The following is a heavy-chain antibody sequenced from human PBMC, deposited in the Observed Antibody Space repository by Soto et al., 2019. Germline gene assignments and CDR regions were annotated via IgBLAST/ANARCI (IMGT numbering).Heavy chain of an antibody. J-gene: IGHJ4*02. D-gene: IGHD6-13*01. CDR1: GGSISSGDYY. V-gene: IGHV4-30-4*01. CDR3: ARSLPSIAAAGTIDY. CDR2: IYYSGST. Sequence: QVQLQESGPGLVKPSQTLSLTCTVSGGSISSGDYYWSWIRQSPGKGLEWIGYIYYSGSTYYNPSLKSRVTISVDTSKNQFSLKLSSVTAADTAVYYCARSLPSIAAAGTIDYWGQGTLVTVSS.